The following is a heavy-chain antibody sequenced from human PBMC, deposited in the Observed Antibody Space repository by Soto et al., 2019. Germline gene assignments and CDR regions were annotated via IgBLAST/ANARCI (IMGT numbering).Heavy chain of an antibody. CDR3: ARDLAIFGVVTPYYYYGMDV. J-gene: IGHJ6*02. V-gene: IGHV1-3*01. CDR1: GYPVTSYA. CDR2: INAGNGNT. Sequence: SVKFSCKAPGYPVTSYAMHWVRQAPGQRLEWMGWINAGNGNTKYSQKFQGRVTITRDTSASTAYMELSSLRSEDTAVYYCARDLAIFGVVTPYYYYGMDVWGQGTTVTVSS. D-gene: IGHD3-3*02.